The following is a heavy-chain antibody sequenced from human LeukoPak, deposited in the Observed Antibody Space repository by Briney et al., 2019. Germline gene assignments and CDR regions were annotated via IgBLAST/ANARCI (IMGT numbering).Heavy chain of an antibody. CDR2: IYPGDSDT. CDR1: GYSFTTYY. D-gene: IGHD2-15*01. CDR3: ARGRGYCSAGSCNLFDY. J-gene: IGHJ4*02. Sequence: GESLKISCKGSGYSFTTYYIAWVRQMPGKGLEWMGIIYPGDSDTRYSPAFQGQVTISADKSLSTAYLQWSSLKASDTAMYYCARGRGYCSAGSCNLFDYWGQGTLVTVSS. V-gene: IGHV5-51*01.